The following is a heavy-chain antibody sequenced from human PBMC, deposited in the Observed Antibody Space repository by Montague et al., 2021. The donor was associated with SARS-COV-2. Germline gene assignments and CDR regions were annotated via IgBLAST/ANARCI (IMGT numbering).Heavy chain of an antibody. V-gene: IGHV4-34*01. CDR2: ITHSGST. CDR3: VSGGTVTTFFAPKRTRSYNWCDP. D-gene: IGHD4-17*01. J-gene: IGHJ5*02. CDR1: GGSFSNYY. Sequence: SETLSLTCGVYGGSFSNYYWSWIRQPPGTGLEWIGEITHSGSTNYNPSLTSRVTISVDTSKNQFSLKLSSVTAADTAVYYCVSGGTVTTFFAPKRTRSYNWCDPWGQGTLVTVSS.